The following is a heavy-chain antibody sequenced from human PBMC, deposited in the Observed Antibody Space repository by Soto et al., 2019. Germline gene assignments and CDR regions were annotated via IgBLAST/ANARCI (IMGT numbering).Heavy chain of an antibody. D-gene: IGHD3-22*01. CDR1: GFTFSRFG. Sequence: QVQLVESGGGVVQPGRSLRRSCVASGFTFSRFGMHWVRQASGKGLEWVAGIWYDGSKRLYADSVRGRFTIARDESKNTLYLQMLSLRAEDPAVYYCARWDMRGYYPGHFDYWGQGTLGTVSS. CDR3: ARWDMRGYYPGHFDY. J-gene: IGHJ4*02. CDR2: IWYDGSKR. V-gene: IGHV3-33*01.